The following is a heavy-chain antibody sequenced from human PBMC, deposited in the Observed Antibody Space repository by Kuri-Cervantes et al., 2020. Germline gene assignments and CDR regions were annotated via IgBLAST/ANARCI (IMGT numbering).Heavy chain of an antibody. CDR2: IYSGGST. V-gene: IGHV3-53*01. Sequence: GGSLRLSCAASGFTVGSNYMSWVRQAPGKGLEWVSVIYSGGSTYYADSVKGRFTISRDNSKNTLYPQMNSLRAGDTAVYYCARGLRGGYYGMDVWGQGTTVTVSS. D-gene: IGHD2-21*01. J-gene: IGHJ6*02. CDR1: GFTVGSNY. CDR3: ARGLRGGYYGMDV.